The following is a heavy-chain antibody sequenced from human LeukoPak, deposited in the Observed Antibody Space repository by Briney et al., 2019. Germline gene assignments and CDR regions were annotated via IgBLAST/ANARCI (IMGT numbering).Heavy chain of an antibody. D-gene: IGHD3-10*01. CDR2: IFYTGST. CDR1: GGSISSYY. Sequence: SSETLSLTCTVSGGSISSYYWSWIRQPPGKGLEWIGYIFYTGSTNYNPSLKSRVTISVLTSKNRFSLKLSSVTAADTAVYYCARGGYYGSGNDFRFDPWGQGTLVTVSS. V-gene: IGHV4-59*01. CDR3: ARGGYYGSGNDFRFDP. J-gene: IGHJ5*02.